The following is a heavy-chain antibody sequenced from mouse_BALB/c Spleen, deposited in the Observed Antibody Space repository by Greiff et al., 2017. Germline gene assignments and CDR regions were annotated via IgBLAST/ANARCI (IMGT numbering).Heavy chain of an antibody. J-gene: IGHJ3*01. CDR1: GFSLTSYG. CDR3: ARVLYDGYGAWVAY. CDR2: IWAGGST. V-gene: IGHV2-9*02. D-gene: IGHD2-3*01. Sequence: VKLMESGPGLVAPSQSLSITCTVSGFSLTSYGVHWVRQPPGKGLEWLGVIWAGGSTNYNSALMSRLSISKDNSKSQVFLKMNSLQTDDTAMYYCARVLYDGYGAWVAYWGQGTLVTVSA.